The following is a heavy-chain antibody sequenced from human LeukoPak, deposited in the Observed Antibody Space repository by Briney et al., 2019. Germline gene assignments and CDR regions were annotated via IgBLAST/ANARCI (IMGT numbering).Heavy chain of an antibody. CDR1: GFTFRKYW. CDR3: AREVFFQFDY. V-gene: IGHV3-7*03. J-gene: IGHJ4*02. Sequence: PGGSLRLSCAASGFTFRKYWMAWVRQAPGQGLEWVATIAANGNGKDYEDSVRGRFTISRDNARNSLSLQIDSLRAEDTALYYCAREVFFQFDYWGQGALVTVSS. CDR2: IAANGNGK.